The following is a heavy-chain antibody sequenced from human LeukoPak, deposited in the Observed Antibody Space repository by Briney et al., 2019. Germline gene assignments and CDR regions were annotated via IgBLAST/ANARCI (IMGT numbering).Heavy chain of an antibody. D-gene: IGHD2-2*01. Sequence: GGSLKLSCTASGFTFGDYAMSWVRQAPGKGTKWVGFIRSKAYGGTTEYAASVKGRFTISRDDSKSIAYLQMNSLKTEDTAVYYCTRMTCSSTSCYQDAFDIWGQGTMVTVSS. V-gene: IGHV3-49*04. CDR3: TRMTCSSTSCYQDAFDI. CDR1: GFTFGDYA. J-gene: IGHJ3*02. CDR2: IRSKAYGGTT.